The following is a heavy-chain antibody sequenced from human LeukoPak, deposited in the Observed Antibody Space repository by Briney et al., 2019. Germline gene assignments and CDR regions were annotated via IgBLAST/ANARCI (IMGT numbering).Heavy chain of an antibody. CDR3: ARGLTSSDWYFDL. CDR2: IYYSGST. J-gene: IGHJ2*01. Sequence: SETLSLTCTVSGGSISSGGYYWSWIRQHPGKGLEWIGYIYYSGSTYYNPSLKSRITISVDTSKNQFSLKLSSVTAADTAVYYCARGLTSSDWYFDLWGRGTLVTVSS. CDR1: GGSISSGGYY. D-gene: IGHD4/OR15-4a*01. V-gene: IGHV4-31*03.